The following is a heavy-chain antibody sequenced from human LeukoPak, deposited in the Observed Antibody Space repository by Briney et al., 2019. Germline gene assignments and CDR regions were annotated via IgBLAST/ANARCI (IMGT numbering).Heavy chain of an antibody. Sequence: GSLRLSCAASGFTFSTYGMHWVRQPPGKGLEWIGEIYHSGSTNYNPSLKSRVTISVDKSKNQFSLRLSSVTASDTAVYYCARGSNYFDSSGYYYPDYWGQGTLVTVSS. CDR2: IYHSGST. V-gene: IGHV4-4*02. CDR3: ARGSNYFDSSGYYYPDY. D-gene: IGHD3-22*01. J-gene: IGHJ4*02. CDR1: GFTFSTYG.